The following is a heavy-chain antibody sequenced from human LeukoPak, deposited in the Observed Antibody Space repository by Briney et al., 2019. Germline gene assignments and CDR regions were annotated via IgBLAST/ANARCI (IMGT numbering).Heavy chain of an antibody. CDR1: GFTFSSYG. J-gene: IGHJ1*01. V-gene: IGHV3-33*01. Sequence: GGSLRLSCAASGFTFSSYGMHWVRQAPGKGLEWVAVIWYDGSNKYYADSVKGRFTISRDNAKNSLYVQMNSLRAEDTAVYCCVRDMTTATTCYLQHWGQGTLVTVSS. D-gene: IGHD4-17*01. CDR3: VRDMTTATTCYLQH. CDR2: IWYDGSNK.